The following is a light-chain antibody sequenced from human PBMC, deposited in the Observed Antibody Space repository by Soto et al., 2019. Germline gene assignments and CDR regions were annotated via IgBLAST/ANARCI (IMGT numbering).Light chain of an antibody. Sequence: DIQMTQSPSALSASVGDRVIITCRASQSISSWLAWYQQKPGQVPKLLIYKASSLESGVPSRFSGSGSGTEFTLTISSLQPDYFATYYCQQYDGYLWTFGQGTKVEIK. CDR3: QQYDGYLWT. V-gene: IGKV1-5*03. CDR1: QSISSW. CDR2: KAS. J-gene: IGKJ1*01.